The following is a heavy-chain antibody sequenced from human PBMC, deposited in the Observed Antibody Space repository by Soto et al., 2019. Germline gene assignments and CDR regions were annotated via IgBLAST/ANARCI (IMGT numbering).Heavy chain of an antibody. Sequence: PGESLKISCETSGYTFTSYWIGWVRQMPGKGLEWMGIIHPGDSDIRYSPSFQGQVTISVDKSISTAYVQWRSLKASDTAMYYCARQSVIVRTIYDGNSLAFDHWGQGTPVTVSS. CDR2: IHPGDSDI. D-gene: IGHD3-10*01. CDR1: GYTFTSYW. V-gene: IGHV5-51*01. CDR3: ARQSVIVRTIYDGNSLAFDH. J-gene: IGHJ4*02.